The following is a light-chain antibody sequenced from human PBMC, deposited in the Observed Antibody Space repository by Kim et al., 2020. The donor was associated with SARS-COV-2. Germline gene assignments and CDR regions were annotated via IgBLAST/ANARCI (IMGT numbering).Light chain of an antibody. V-gene: IGKV4-1*01. Sequence: DIVMTQSPDSLAVSLGARATINCKSSQRVLYSSNNKYYLAWYQQKPGQPPKLLIYWASTRESGVPDRFSGSGSGTDFTLTISSLQAEDVAVYYCQQYYSTPRTFGQGTKVDIK. J-gene: IGKJ1*01. CDR1: QRVLYSSNNKYY. CDR3: QQYYSTPRT. CDR2: WAS.